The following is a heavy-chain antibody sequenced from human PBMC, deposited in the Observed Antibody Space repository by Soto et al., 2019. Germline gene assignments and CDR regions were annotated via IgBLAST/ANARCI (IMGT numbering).Heavy chain of an antibody. CDR3: VRDQYSGYYFAL. CDR1: GASIAGGSYY. CDR2: IPSRGRP. D-gene: IGHD5-12*01. Sequence: SETLSLTRSVSGASIAGGSYYWSWVRQPPGKGLEWIGYIPSRGRPFYNPSLTSRGTISADSSKNQLSLQLTSVTAADTAVYYCVRDQYSGYYFALWGQGNLVT. J-gene: IGHJ5*02. V-gene: IGHV4-30-4*01.